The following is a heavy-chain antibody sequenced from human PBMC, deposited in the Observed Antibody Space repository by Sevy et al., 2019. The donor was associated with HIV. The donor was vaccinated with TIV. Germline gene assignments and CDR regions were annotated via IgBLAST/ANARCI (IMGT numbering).Heavy chain of an antibody. D-gene: IGHD2-15*01. CDR2: VSPYNGKT. CDR3: ARPFCSGGSCYRWYFDF. CDR1: GYTFTSFG. V-gene: IGHV1-18*01. J-gene: IGHJ4*02. Sequence: ASVKVSCKASGYTFTSFGITWVRQAPGQGLEWVGWVSPYNGKTKYAQKLQGRVTMTTDTSTSTAYMELRSPGSDDTAVYYCARPFCSGGSCYRWYFDFWGQRTLVTVSS.